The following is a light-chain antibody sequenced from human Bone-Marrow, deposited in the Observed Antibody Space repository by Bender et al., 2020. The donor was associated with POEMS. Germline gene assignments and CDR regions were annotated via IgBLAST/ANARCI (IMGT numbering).Light chain of an antibody. J-gene: IGLJ2*01. CDR1: DIENKN. CDR2: RDN. CDR3: QAWDTYSVI. V-gene: IGLV3-9*01. Sequence: SYELTQPLSVSVALGQTAMITCGGNDIENKNVHWYQQKPGQAPVLVIYRDNNRPSGIPERFSGSNSGNTATLTISVTQAMDEADYYCQAWDTYSVIFGGGTKLTVL.